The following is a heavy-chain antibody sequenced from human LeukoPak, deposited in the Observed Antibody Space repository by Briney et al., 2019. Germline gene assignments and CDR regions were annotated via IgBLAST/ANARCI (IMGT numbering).Heavy chain of an antibody. Sequence: ASVKVSCKTSGFNFITYTMHWVRQAPGQGLEWMGWINTNTGNPTYAQGFTGRFVFSLDTSVSTAYLQISSLKAEDTAVYYCAREGRGVTNWFDPWGQGTLVTVSS. CDR3: AREGRGVTNWFDP. D-gene: IGHD3-10*01. CDR2: INTNTGNP. V-gene: IGHV7-4-1*02. J-gene: IGHJ5*02. CDR1: GFNFITYT.